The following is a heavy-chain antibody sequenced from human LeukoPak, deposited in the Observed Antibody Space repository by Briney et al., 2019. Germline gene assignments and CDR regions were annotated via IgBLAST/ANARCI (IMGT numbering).Heavy chain of an antibody. Sequence: SQTLSLTCDISGDSVSSNGASWTWIRQSPSRGVEWLGRTYYRSKWYNDYAVSVKSRISINPGTSKNQFSLQLNSVTPEDTAVYYCARETDFGVVTNWGQGTLVTVSS. V-gene: IGHV6-1*01. D-gene: IGHD3-3*01. CDR2: TYYRSKWYN. J-gene: IGHJ4*02. CDR1: GDSVSSNGAS. CDR3: ARETDFGVVTN.